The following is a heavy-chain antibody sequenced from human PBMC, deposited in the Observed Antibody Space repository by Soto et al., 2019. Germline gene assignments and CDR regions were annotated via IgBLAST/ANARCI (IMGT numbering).Heavy chain of an antibody. CDR3: ARAVEMSGTTIAAFDI. Sequence: ASVKVSCKASGYTFTTYAMHWVRQAPGQRLEWMGWINAGNGNTKYSQKFQGRVTITRDTSASTAYMELSSLRSEDTAVYYCARAVEMSGTTIAAFDILGQGTVVTVS. V-gene: IGHV1-3*01. D-gene: IGHD1-7*01. CDR2: INAGNGNT. CDR1: GYTFTTYA. J-gene: IGHJ3*02.